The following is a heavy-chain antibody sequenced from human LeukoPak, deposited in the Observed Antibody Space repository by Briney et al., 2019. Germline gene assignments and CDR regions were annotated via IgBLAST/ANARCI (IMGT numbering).Heavy chain of an antibody. D-gene: IGHD3-9*01. J-gene: IGHJ4*02. Sequence: GGSLRLSCAASGFTVSSNYMSWVRQAPGKGLEWVSYISSSGSTIYYADSVKGRFTISRDNAKNSLYLQMNSLRAEDTAVYYCARAPYDILTGYHLYYFDYWGQGTLVTVSS. CDR2: ISSSGSTI. CDR3: ARAPYDILTGYHLYYFDY. V-gene: IGHV3-11*04. CDR1: GFTVSSNY.